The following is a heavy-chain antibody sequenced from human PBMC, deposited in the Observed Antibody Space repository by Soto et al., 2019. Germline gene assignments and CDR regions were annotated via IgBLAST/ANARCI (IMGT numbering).Heavy chain of an antibody. V-gene: IGHV4-59*01. Sequence: QVQLQESGPGLVKPSETLSLTCTVSGGSISDFYWSWIRQPPGKALEWIGFGYMYYSGSTYYNPSLEGRVSISVAPSNTQFSLRLSSVTAADPAVYYCARGSLSTVTANAFDVWGPGAPVTVSS. J-gene: IGHJ3*01. CDR1: GGSISDFY. CDR2: MYYSGST. D-gene: IGHD2-21*02. CDR3: ARGSLSTVTANAFDV.